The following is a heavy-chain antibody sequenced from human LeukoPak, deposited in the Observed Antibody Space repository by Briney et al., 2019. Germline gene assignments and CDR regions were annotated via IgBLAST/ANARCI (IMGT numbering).Heavy chain of an antibody. CDR1: GFTFSTYA. Sequence: SGGSLRLSCAASGFTFSTYAMTWVRQAPGKGLDWVSAISGGGSSTYYADSVKGRFTISRDNSKNTLYLQMNSLRAEDTAVYYCAKVDDSSGYGYYYGMDVWGQGTTVTVSS. D-gene: IGHD3-22*01. CDR3: AKVDDSSGYGYYYGMDV. V-gene: IGHV3-23*01. J-gene: IGHJ6*02. CDR2: ISGGGSST.